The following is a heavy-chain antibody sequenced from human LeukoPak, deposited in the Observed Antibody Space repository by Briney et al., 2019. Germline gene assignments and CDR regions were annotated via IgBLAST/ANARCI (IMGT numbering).Heavy chain of an antibody. J-gene: IGHJ4*02. CDR3: ARDLSPVVRASPMGY. D-gene: IGHD3-10*01. V-gene: IGHV3-30*03. CDR2: ITYDGYYK. CDR1: SFTFSSYD. Sequence: PGGSLRLSCAASSFTFSSYDMHWLPQAPGKGLEWITLITYDGYYKYYSDSVKGRFTISSDTTKNTLYLQMNSLRAEDTAVYYCARDLSPVVRASPMGYWGQGTLVTVSS.